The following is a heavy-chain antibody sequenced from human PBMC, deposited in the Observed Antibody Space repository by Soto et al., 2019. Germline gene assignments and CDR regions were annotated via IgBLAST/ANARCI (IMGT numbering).Heavy chain of an antibody. D-gene: IGHD4-17*01. CDR2: IYYSGST. CDR1: GGSISSSSYY. Sequence: KASETLSLTCTVSGGSISSSSYYWGWIRQPPGKGLEWIGSIYYSGSTYYNPSLKSRVTISVDTSKNQFSLKLSSVTAADTAVYYCARQWPDYGDFGYCFDYWGQGTLVTVSS. J-gene: IGHJ4*02. V-gene: IGHV4-39*01. CDR3: ARQWPDYGDFGYCFDY.